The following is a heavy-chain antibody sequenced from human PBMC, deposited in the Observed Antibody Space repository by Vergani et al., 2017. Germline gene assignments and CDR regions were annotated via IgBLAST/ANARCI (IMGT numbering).Heavy chain of an antibody. Sequence: QLQLQQSGPGLVKPSETRFLTCTVSADSISRGSYYLGWIRQPPGKSLEWIGSIYYSGRTYYNPSLKSRVAISVDTSKNQFSRKVTSVTAADTAVYFCARQRPGSGWSPGDFDDWGQGSLVTVSS. D-gene: IGHD6-19*01. J-gene: IGHJ4*02. CDR1: ADSISRGSYY. CDR3: ARQRPGSGWSPGDFDD. V-gene: IGHV4-39*01. CDR2: IYYSGRT.